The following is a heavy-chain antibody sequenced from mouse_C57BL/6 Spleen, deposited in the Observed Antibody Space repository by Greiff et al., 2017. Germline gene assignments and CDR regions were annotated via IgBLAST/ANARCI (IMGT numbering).Heavy chain of an antibody. D-gene: IGHD1-1*01. CDR2: INPNNGGT. Sequence: EVQLQQSGPELVKPGASVKIPCKASGYTFTDYNMDWVKQSHGKSLEWIGDINPNNGGTIYNEKFKGKATLTVDKSSSTAYMELRSLTSEDTAVYYCARRDYGSSWYFDVWGTGTTVTVSS. CDR1: GYTFTDYN. CDR3: ARRDYGSSWYFDV. J-gene: IGHJ1*03. V-gene: IGHV1-18*01.